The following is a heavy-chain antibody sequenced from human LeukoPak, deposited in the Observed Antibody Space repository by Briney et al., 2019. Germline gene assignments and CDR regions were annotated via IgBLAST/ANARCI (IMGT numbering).Heavy chain of an antibody. CDR3: ARRPSLYCSSTSCSSNYYFDY. J-gene: IGHJ4*02. V-gene: IGHV4-39*01. D-gene: IGHD2-2*01. Sequence: PSETLSLTCTVSGGSISSGSYSWSWIRQPPGKGLEWIGSIYYSGSTYYNPSLKSRVTISVDTSKNQFSLKLSSVTAADTAVYYCARRPSLYCSSTSCSSNYYFDYWGQGTLVTVSS. CDR2: IYYSGST. CDR1: GGSISSGSYS.